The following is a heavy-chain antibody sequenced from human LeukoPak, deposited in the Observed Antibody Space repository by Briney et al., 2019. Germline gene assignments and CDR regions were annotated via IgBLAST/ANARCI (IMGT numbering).Heavy chain of an antibody. CDR3: AKKRALGEVEYSSSYFDY. J-gene: IGHJ4*02. V-gene: IGHV3-30*18. D-gene: IGHD6-6*01. CDR1: GFTFSSYG. CDR2: ISYDGSNK. Sequence: GGSPRLSCAASGFTFSSYGMHWVRQAPGKGLEWVAVISYDGSNKYYADSVKGRFTISRDNSKNTLYLQMNSLRAEDTAVYYCAKKRALGEVEYSSSYFDYWGQETLVTVSS.